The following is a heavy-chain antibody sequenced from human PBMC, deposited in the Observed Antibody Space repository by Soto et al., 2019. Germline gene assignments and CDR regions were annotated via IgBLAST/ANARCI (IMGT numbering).Heavy chain of an antibody. D-gene: IGHD6-13*01. CDR2: IYYSGST. CDR1: GGSISSGDYY. J-gene: IGHJ4*02. Sequence: SETLSLTCTVSGGSISSGDYYWSWIRQPPGKGLEWIGYIYYSGSTYYNPSLKSGVTISVDTSKNQFSLKLSSVTAADTAVYYCARGEVAAAGLIFDYWGQGTLVTVSS. V-gene: IGHV4-30-4*01. CDR3: ARGEVAAAGLIFDY.